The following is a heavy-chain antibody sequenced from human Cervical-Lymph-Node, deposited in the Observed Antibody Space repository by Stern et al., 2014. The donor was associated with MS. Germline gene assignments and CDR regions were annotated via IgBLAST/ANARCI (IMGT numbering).Heavy chain of an antibody. Sequence: VHLVESGAEVKKPGASVKVSCKASGYTFTSYGISWVRKAPGQGLEWMGWITAYTSTTNYPQKRLGTATITTDTSTCTAYMELRSLRSDDTAVYYCARGLLGSENAFDIWGQGTMVTVSS. CDR1: GYTFTSYG. J-gene: IGHJ3*02. D-gene: IGHD2-15*01. CDR2: ITAYTSTT. CDR3: ARGLLGSENAFDI. V-gene: IGHV1-18*01.